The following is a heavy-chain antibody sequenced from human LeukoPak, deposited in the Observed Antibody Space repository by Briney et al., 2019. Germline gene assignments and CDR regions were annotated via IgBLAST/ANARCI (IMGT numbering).Heavy chain of an antibody. CDR3: ARARAPYYYDSSGYYYELDY. Sequence: ASVKVSCKASGYTFTNYHIHWVRQAPGQGLEWMGIINPNSGGTNYAQKFQGRVTMTRDTSISTAYMELSRLRSDDTAVYYCARARAPYYYDSSGYYYELDYWGQGPLVTVS. CDR2: INPNSGGT. J-gene: IGHJ4*02. CDR1: GYTFTNYH. V-gene: IGHV1-2*02. D-gene: IGHD3-22*01.